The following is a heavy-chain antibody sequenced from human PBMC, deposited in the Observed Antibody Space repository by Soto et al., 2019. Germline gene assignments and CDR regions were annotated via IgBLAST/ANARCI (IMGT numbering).Heavy chain of an antibody. CDR1: GYTFTSYG. CDR2: ISAYNGNT. CDR3: ARDRKGGYDFWSGYYPSYYYGMDV. V-gene: IGHV1-18*04. D-gene: IGHD3-3*01. Sequence: ASVKVSCKASGYTFTSYGISWVRQAPGQGLEWMGWISAYNGNTNYAQKLQGRVTITTDTSTSTAYMELRSLRSDDTAVYYCARDRKGGYDFWSGYYPSYYYGMDVWGQGTTVT. J-gene: IGHJ6*02.